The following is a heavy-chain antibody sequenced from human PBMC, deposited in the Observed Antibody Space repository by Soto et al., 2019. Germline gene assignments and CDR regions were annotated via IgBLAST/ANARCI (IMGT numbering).Heavy chain of an antibody. V-gene: IGHV3-23*01. Sequence: DVQLLESGGNLVQPGGSLRLSCVVSGLTFSAYSMSWVRQAPGKGLEWVSSISSTATSTFYVDSVKGRFTISRDNSKSTFYLQMDNLRAEDTAVYYCAKGVLESNHGTVDNWGQGTLVTVSS. J-gene: IGHJ4*02. CDR3: AKGVLESNHGTVDN. D-gene: IGHD3-3*02. CDR1: GLTFSAYS. CDR2: ISSTATST.